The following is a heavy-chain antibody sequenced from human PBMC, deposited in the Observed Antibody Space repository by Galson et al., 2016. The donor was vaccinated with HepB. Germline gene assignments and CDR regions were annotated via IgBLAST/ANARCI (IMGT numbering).Heavy chain of an antibody. CDR3: ARGNMIRGIITHDYFYDMDV. J-gene: IGHJ6*02. D-gene: IGHD3-10*01. CDR1: GGTFSSYA. Sequence: SVKVSCKASGGTFSSYAFSWVRQAPGQGLEWMGGIIPIFATTNYAQKFQGRVTITADESTSTAYMELSSLRSEDTALYYCARGNMIRGIITHDYFYDMDVWGQGTTVTVSS. CDR2: IIPIFATT. V-gene: IGHV1-69*13.